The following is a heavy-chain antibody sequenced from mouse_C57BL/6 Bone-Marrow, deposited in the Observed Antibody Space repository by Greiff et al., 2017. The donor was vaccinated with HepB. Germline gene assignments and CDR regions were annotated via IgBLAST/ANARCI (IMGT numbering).Heavy chain of an antibody. CDR2: INPSTGGT. V-gene: IGHV1-42*01. CDR3: ARSGYYGSRWYYAMDY. CDR1: GYSFTGYY. D-gene: IGHD1-1*01. Sequence: VQLQQSGPELVKPGASVKISCKASGYSFTGYYMNWVKQSPEKSLEWIGEINPSTGGTTYNQKFKAKATLTVDKSSSTAYMQLESLTSEDSAVYYCARSGYYGSRWYYAMDYWGQGTSVTVSS. J-gene: IGHJ4*01.